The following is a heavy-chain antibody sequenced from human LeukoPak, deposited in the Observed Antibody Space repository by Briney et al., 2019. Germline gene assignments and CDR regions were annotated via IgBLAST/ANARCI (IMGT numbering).Heavy chain of an antibody. V-gene: IGHV3-23*01. CDR1: GGTFSSYA. J-gene: IGHJ4*02. Sequence: SCKASGGTFSSYAMSWVRQAPGKGLEWVSAISGSGGSTYYADSVKGRFTISRDNSKNTLYLQMNSLRAEDTAVYYCAKDSSGWYSFFDYWGQGTLVTVSS. CDR3: AKDSSGWYSFFDY. D-gene: IGHD6-19*01. CDR2: ISGSGGST.